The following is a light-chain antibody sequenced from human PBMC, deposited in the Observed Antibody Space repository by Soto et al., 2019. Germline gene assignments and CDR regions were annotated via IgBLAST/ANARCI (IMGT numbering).Light chain of an antibody. CDR1: RDINTW. V-gene: IGKV1-12*01. CDR2: AAS. J-gene: IGKJ4*01. Sequence: DFQMTQSPSSVSASVGDRVTISCRASRDINTWLAWYQQKPGKAPKLLIYAASTLQNVVPSRFSGSGSGTDFPLTIRRLQPEDFATYYCHQANTLPLTFGGGTKVEIK. CDR3: HQANTLPLT.